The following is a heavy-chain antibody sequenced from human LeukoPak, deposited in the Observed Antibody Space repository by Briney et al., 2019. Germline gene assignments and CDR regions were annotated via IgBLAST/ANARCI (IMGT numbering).Heavy chain of an antibody. CDR2: IKQDGSEK. CDR1: GFAFSYYW. Sequence: GGSLRLSCAASGFAFSYYWMNWVRQAPGKGLEWVANIKQDGSEKSYVDSVKGRLTISRDNAKSTLYLQMTTLRAEDTAVYFCARHTSDWYKEGANWGQGTPVTVSS. J-gene: IGHJ4*02. V-gene: IGHV3-7*01. CDR3: ARHTSDWYKEGAN. D-gene: IGHD6-19*01.